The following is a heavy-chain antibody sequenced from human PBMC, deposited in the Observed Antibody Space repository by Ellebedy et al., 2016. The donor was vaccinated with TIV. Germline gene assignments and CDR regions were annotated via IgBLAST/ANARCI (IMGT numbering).Heavy chain of an antibody. J-gene: IGHJ6*02. V-gene: IGHV4-39*07. Sequence: SETLSLTXTVSGGSISSSSYYWGWIRQPPGKGLEWIGSIYYSGSTNYNPSLKSRVTISVDTSKNQFSLKLSSVTAADTAVYYCARRGQIGTYYYYGMDVWGQGTTVTVSS. D-gene: IGHD6-13*01. CDR2: IYYSGST. CDR1: GGSISSSSYY. CDR3: ARRGQIGTYYYYGMDV.